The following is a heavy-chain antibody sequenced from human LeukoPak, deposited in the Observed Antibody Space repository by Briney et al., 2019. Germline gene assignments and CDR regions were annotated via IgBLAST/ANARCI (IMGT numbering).Heavy chain of an antibody. CDR3: AKGPSLNYYDSSGYQNFDY. CDR2: ISGSGGST. D-gene: IGHD3-22*01. V-gene: IGHV3-23*01. J-gene: IGHJ4*02. CDR1: GFTFSSYA. Sequence: GGSLRLSCAASGFTFSSYAMSWVRQAPGKGLEWVSAISGSGGSTYYADSVKGRFTISRDNSKNTLYLQMNSLRAEDTAVYYCAKGPSLNYYDSSGYQNFDYWGQGTLVTVSS.